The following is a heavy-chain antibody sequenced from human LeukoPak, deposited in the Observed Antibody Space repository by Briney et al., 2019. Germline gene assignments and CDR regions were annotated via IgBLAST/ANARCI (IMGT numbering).Heavy chain of an antibody. J-gene: IGHJ6*03. CDR3: AKTAYYYDSSSYYYSDYYYHYMDV. Sequence: PGGSLRLSCAASGFTFSSYWTHWVRQAPGKGLVWVSRINGDGSRTSYADSVKGRVTISRDNSKNTLYLQMNSLRAEDTAVYYCAKTAYYYDSSSYYYSDYYYHYMDVWGKGTTVTISS. V-gene: IGHV3-74*01. CDR1: GFTFSSYW. CDR2: INGDGSRT. D-gene: IGHD3-22*01.